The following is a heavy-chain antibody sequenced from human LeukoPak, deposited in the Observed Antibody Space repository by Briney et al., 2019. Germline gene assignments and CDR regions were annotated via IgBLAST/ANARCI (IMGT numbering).Heavy chain of an antibody. CDR3: ARKGVFCSSTSCYRAEFHY. CDR1: GFTFSSYS. CDR2: ISGGSSYI. Sequence: GGSLRLSCAASGFTFSSYSMSWVRQAPGKGLEWVSSISGGSSYIYYADSVKGRFTISRGNAKNSLYLQMNSLTAEDTSVYYCARKGVFCSSTSCYRAEFHYWGQRTLVTVSS. J-gene: IGHJ4*02. V-gene: IGHV3-21*01. D-gene: IGHD2-2*02.